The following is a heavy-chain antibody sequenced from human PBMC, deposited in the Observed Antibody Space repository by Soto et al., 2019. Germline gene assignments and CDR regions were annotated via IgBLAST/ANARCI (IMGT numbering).Heavy chain of an antibody. CDR2: ISGSGGST. V-gene: IGHV3-23*01. CDR1: GFTFSSYV. CDR3: AKVGYYDSSGNNWFDP. D-gene: IGHD3-22*01. Sequence: LRLSCAVSGFTFSSYVMSWVRQAPVKGLEWVSAISGSGGSTYYADSVKGRFTISRDNSKNTLYLQMNSLRADDTAVYYCAKVGYYDSSGNNWFDPWGQGTGGTV. J-gene: IGHJ5*02.